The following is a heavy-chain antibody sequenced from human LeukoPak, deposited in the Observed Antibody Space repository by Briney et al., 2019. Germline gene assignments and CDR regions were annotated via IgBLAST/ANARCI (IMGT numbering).Heavy chain of an antibody. D-gene: IGHD1-1*01. CDR3: VRDPSGSGFAFDS. CDR2: IWFDGSNK. J-gene: IGHJ4*02. V-gene: IGHV3-33*01. CDR1: GFIFSNDA. Sequence: GGSMRLSCAASGFIFSNDAMHWVRQAPGKGLEWVAFIWFDGSNKHYADSVKGRFTISRDNSEDTLYLQMNSLRAEDTAVYYCVRDPSGSGFAFDSWGQGALVTVSS.